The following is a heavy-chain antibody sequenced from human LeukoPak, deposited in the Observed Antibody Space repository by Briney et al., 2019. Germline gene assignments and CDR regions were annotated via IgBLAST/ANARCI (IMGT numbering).Heavy chain of an antibody. D-gene: IGHD5-18*01. CDR3: ARYDVDTAMVTEGFDY. V-gene: IGHV4-38-2*02. CDR2: IYHSGST. J-gene: IGHJ4*02. CDR1: GYSISSGYY. Sequence: SETLSLTCTVSGYSISSGYYWGWIRQPPGKGLEWIESIYHSGSTYYNPSLKSRVTISVDTSKNQFSLKLSSVTAADTAVYYCARYDVDTAMVTEGFDYWGQGTLVTVSS.